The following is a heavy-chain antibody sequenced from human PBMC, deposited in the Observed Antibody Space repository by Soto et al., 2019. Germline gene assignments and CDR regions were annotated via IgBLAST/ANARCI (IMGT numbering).Heavy chain of an antibody. CDR1: GYTFTSYD. J-gene: IGHJ4*02. CDR3: ARGLGYCSGGSCYIFDY. V-gene: IGHV1-8*01. D-gene: IGHD2-15*01. Sequence: QVQLVQSGAEVKKPGASVKVSCKASGYTFTSYDINWVRQATGQGLEWMGWMNPNSGNTGYAQKFQGRVTMTRNTSISTAYMGLSSLRSEDTAVYYCARGLGYCSGGSCYIFDYWGQGTLVTVSS. CDR2: MNPNSGNT.